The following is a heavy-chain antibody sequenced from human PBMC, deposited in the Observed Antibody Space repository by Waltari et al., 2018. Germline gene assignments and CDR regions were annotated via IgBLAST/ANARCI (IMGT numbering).Heavy chain of an antibody. J-gene: IGHJ6*02. Sequence: QVQLVQSGAEVKKPGSSVKVSCKASGGTFSSYAISWVRQAPGQGLEWMGGIIPIFGTANYAQKFQGRVTITADESTSTAYMELSSLRSEDTAGYYCAGRFVEYPVVYYYYGMDVWGQGTTVTVSS. V-gene: IGHV1-69*01. CDR2: IIPIFGTA. CDR3: AGRFVEYPVVYYYYGMDV. CDR1: GGTFSSYA. D-gene: IGHD3-3*01.